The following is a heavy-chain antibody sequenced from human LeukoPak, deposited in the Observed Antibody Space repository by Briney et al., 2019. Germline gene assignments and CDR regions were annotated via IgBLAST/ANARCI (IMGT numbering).Heavy chain of an antibody. CDR1: GFTFSGSA. V-gene: IGHV3-73*01. CDR3: TRWDCTTTGCYPFDY. D-gene: IGHD2-2*01. Sequence: GGSLRLSCAASGFTFSGSAIHWVRQASGKGLEWVGRIRDKANSYATAYIASVKGRFTIPRDDSKNTAYLQMSSLKTEDTAVYYCTRWDCTTTGCYPFDYWGQGTLVTVSS. J-gene: IGHJ4*02. CDR2: IRDKANSYAT.